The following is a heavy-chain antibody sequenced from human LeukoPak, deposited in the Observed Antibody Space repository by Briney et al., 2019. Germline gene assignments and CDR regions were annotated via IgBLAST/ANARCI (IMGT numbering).Heavy chain of an antibody. CDR2: ISGSGGST. D-gene: IGHD6-13*01. Sequence: GGSLRLSCAASGFTFSNYAMSWVRQAPGKGLEWVSGISGSGGSTYYADSVRGRFTISRDNSKNTLYLQISSLRAEDTAVYYCALLGAAGREYFQHWGQGTLVTVSS. CDR1: GFTFSNYA. V-gene: IGHV3-23*01. J-gene: IGHJ1*01. CDR3: ALLGAAGREYFQH.